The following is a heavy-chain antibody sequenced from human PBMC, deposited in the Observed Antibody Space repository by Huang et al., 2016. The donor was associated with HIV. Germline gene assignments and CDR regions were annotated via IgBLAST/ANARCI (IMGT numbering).Heavy chain of an antibody. D-gene: IGHD3-22*01. CDR2: INHSGNT. CDR3: ARRYNSRRDY. Sequence: QVQLEQWGVGLFKASETLSLTCAVYGGSFSGYYWNWLRQAPGKGLEWVGEINHSGNTNYNPSLKSRVNMSVDTSKSQFSLYLTSLSAADTGTYFCARRYNSRRDYWGRGTLVTVHS. CDR1: GGSFSGYY. J-gene: IGHJ4*02. V-gene: IGHV4-34*02.